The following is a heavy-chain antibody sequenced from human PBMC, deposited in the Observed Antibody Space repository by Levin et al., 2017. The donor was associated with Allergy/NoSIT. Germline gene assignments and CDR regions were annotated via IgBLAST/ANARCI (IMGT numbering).Heavy chain of an antibody. CDR3: ARDSRAYGGGDCRPDAFDI. V-gene: IGHV3-48*02. Sequence: GGSLRLSCAASGFTFSSYSMNWVRQAPGKGLEWVSCISSSSSTIYYADSVKGRFTISRDNAKNSLYLQMNSLRDEDTAVYYCARDSRAYGGGDCRPDAFDIWGQGTMVTVSS. CDR2: ISSSSSTI. CDR1: GFTFSSYS. J-gene: IGHJ3*02. D-gene: IGHD2-21*02.